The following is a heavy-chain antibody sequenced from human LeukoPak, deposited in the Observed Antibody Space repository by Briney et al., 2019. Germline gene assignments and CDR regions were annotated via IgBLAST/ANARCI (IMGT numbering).Heavy chain of an antibody. Sequence: SETLSLTCTVSGGSISSYYWSWIRQPPGKGLEWIGYIYYSGSTNYNPSLKSRVTISVDTSKNQFSLKLSSVTAADTAVYYCARVNYYGSYYFDYWGQGTLVTVSS. CDR2: IYYSGST. J-gene: IGHJ4*02. CDR1: GGSISSYY. CDR3: ARVNYYGSYYFDY. V-gene: IGHV4-59*01. D-gene: IGHD3-10*01.